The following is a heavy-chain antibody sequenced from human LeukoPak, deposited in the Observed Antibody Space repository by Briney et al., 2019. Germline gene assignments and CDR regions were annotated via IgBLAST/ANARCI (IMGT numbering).Heavy chain of an antibody. CDR2: IWYDGSNK. CDR1: GFTFSSYG. CDR3: AKDARDGYKYYFDY. Sequence: GGSLRLSCAASGFTFSSYGMHWVRQAPGKGLEWVAVIWYDGSNKYYADSVKGRLTISRDNSKNTLYLQMNSLRAEDTAVYYCAKDARDGYKYYFDYWGQGTLVTVSS. V-gene: IGHV3-33*06. J-gene: IGHJ4*02. D-gene: IGHD5-24*01.